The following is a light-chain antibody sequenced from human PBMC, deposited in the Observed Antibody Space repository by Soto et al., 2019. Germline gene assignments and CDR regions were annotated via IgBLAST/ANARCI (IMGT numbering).Light chain of an antibody. CDR1: SSDVGSYNL. CDR2: EGS. CDR3: CSYAGSSPHVV. Sequence: QSALTQPASVSGSPGQSITISCTGTSSDVGSYNLVSWYQQHPGKAPKLMIYEGSKRPSGVSNRCSGSKSGNTASLTISGLQADDEADYYCCSYAGSSPHVVFGGGTKLTVL. V-gene: IGLV2-23*01. J-gene: IGLJ2*01.